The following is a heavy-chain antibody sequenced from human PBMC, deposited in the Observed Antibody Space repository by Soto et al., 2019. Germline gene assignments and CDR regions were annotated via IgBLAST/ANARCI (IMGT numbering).Heavy chain of an antibody. D-gene: IGHD2-8*01. CDR3: ARDMHAGFTHYFDS. CDR1: CGSFSSFY. Sequence: SETLSLTCTVSCGSFSSFYCDWIRQPPWQGLEWIVYVYYSGTTYYNPSLKSRVIISVDTYKNECSLSLTSVTAADTAVYYCARDMHAGFTHYFDSGGQGTLVTVSS. CDR2: VYYSGTT. J-gene: IGHJ4*02. V-gene: IGHV4-59*01.